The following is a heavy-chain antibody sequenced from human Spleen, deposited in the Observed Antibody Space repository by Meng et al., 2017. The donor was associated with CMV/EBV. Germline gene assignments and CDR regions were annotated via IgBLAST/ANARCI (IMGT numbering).Heavy chain of an antibody. V-gene: IGHV4-30-4*08. CDR1: GGSISSGDYY. Sequence: QVQLQESCPELVKSSPTLSLTCTVSGGSISSGDYYWSWIRQPPGKGLEWIGYIYYSGSTYYNPSLKSRVTISVDTSKNQFSLKLSSVTAADTDVYYCASVYSYDIVRGYFEYWVLGTLVTVSS. CDR3: ASVYSYDIVRGYFEY. D-gene: IGHD3-22*01. CDR2: IYYSGST. J-gene: IGHJ4*02.